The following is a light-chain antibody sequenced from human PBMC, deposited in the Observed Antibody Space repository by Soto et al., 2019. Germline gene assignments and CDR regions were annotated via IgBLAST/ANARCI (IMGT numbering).Light chain of an antibody. Sequence: EIVMTQSPATLSVSPGERVTLSCRASQSVSSNLAWYQQKPGQTPRLLIYYASNRATGIPGRFSGSGSGTEFTLTISSLLSEDFAVYYCQQFNDWPLTFGGGTKVQIK. CDR3: QQFNDWPLT. CDR2: YAS. CDR1: QSVSSN. V-gene: IGKV3-15*01. J-gene: IGKJ4*01.